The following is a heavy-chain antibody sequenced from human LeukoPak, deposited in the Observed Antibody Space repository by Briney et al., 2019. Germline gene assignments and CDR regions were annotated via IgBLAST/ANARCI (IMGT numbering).Heavy chain of an antibody. CDR1: GFTFSSYA. V-gene: IGHV3-23*01. J-gene: IGHJ4*02. CDR3: AKDLAMIVVNLFDY. Sequence: GGSLRLSCAASGFTFSSYAMSWVRQAPGKGLEWVSAISGSGGSTYYADSVKDRFTISRDNSKNTMYLQMNSLRAEDTAVYYCAKDLAMIVVNLFDYWGQGTLVTVSS. CDR2: ISGSGGST. D-gene: IGHD3-22*01.